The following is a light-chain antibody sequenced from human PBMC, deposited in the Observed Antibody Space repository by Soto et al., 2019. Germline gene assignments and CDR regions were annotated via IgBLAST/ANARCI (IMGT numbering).Light chain of an antibody. Sequence: EIVLTQSPGTLSLSPGERATVSCRASQSVSSSYLAWYQQKPGQAPRLLIYGASSRDTGIPDRFSGSGSGTDFTLTISSLEPEDFAVYYCQQYDNSPWAFGQGTKVEIK. V-gene: IGKV3-20*01. J-gene: IGKJ1*01. CDR1: QSVSSSY. CDR2: GAS. CDR3: QQYDNSPWA.